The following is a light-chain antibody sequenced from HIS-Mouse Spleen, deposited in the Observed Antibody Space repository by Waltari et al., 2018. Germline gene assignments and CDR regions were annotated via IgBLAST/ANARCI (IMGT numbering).Light chain of an antibody. CDR2: EDS. CDR3: YSTDSSGNHRV. J-gene: IGLJ2*01. V-gene: IGLV3-10*01. Sequence: SYEPTPPPSVPVAPGPTARITCPGNGLPKKYAYWYQQKSGQAPVLVIYEDSKRPSGIPERFSGSSSGTMATLTISGAQVEDEADYYCYSTDSSGNHRVFGGGTKLTVL. CDR1: GLPKKY.